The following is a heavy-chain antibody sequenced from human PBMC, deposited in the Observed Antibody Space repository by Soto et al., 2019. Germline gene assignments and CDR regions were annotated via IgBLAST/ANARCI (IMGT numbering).Heavy chain of an antibody. CDR1: GFTFSDYY. CDR2: ISSGSSYT. V-gene: IGHV3-11*06. J-gene: IGHJ4*02. Sequence: QVQLVESGGGLVKPGGSLRLSCVASGFTFSDYYMSWIRQAPGKGLEWVSHISSGSSYTNYADSVKGRFTISRDNAKNSLYLQMSSLRAEDTAVYYCARDCSDSGGSCYAVFDYWGQGTLVTVSS. D-gene: IGHD2-15*01. CDR3: ARDCSDSGGSCYAVFDY.